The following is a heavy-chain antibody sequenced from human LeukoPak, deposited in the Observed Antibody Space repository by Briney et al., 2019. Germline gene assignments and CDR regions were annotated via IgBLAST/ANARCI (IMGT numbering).Heavy chain of an antibody. CDR2: IYYSGST. D-gene: IGHD3-9*01. J-gene: IGHJ4*02. Sequence: TFSTYAMTWVRRAPGKGLEWIGSIYYSGSTYYNPSLKSRVTISVDTSKNQFSLKLSSVTAADTAVYYCARSRYFADYWGQGTLVTVSS. V-gene: IGHV4-39*01. CDR1: TFSTYA. CDR3: ARSRYFADY.